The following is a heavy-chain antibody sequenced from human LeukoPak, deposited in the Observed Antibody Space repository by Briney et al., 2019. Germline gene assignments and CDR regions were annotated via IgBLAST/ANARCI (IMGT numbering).Heavy chain of an antibody. D-gene: IGHD3-22*01. J-gene: IGHJ3*02. CDR3: ARPKVVVITFGSEIDAFDI. CDR2: IYYSGST. CDR1: GGSISSSSYY. Sequence: SETLSLTCTVSGGSISSSSYYWGWIRQPPGKGLEWIGSIYYSGSTYYNPSLKSRVTISVDTSKNQFSLKLSSVTAADTAVYYCARPKVVVITFGSEIDAFDIWGQGTMVTVSS. V-gene: IGHV4-39*01.